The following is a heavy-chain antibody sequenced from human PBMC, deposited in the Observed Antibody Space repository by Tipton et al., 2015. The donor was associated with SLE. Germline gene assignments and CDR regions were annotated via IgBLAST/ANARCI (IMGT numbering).Heavy chain of an antibody. CDR1: GGSISSYY. CDR3: ARGHYYYGSGSYLNWFDP. J-gene: IGHJ5*02. V-gene: IGHV4-59*12. CDR2: IYHSGST. D-gene: IGHD3-10*01. Sequence: GLVKPSGTLSLTCAVSGGSISSYYWSWIRQPPGKGLEWIGEIYHSGSTYYNPSLKSRVTISVDTSKNQFSLKLSSVTAADTAVYYCARGHYYYGSGSYLNWFDPWGQGTLVTVSS.